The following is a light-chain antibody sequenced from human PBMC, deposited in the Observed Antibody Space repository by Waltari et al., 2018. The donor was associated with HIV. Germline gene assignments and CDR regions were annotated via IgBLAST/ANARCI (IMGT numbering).Light chain of an antibody. V-gene: IGLV2-23*02. Sequence: QTALTQPASVSGSPGQSITISCTGTSSDVGAYNLVPWYQQHPGKAPRLIIYDVSERPAGVSNRFTGSKSGNTASLTISGLQAEDEADYYCCSYVSEIVPCVFGGGTKLTVL. CDR3: CSYVSEIVPCV. J-gene: IGLJ3*02. CDR1: SSDVGAYNL. CDR2: DVS.